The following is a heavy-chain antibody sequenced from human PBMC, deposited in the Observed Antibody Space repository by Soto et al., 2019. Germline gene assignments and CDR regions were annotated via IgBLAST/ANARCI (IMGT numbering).Heavy chain of an antibody. CDR3: ARVGYYYDSGGYYFPDY. V-gene: IGHV4-61*01. CDR2: IYYSGST. Sequence: SETLSLTCTVSGGSVSSGSYYWSWIRQPPGKGLEWIGYIYYSGSTNYNPSLKSRVTMSVDTSKNQFSLNLSSVTAADTAVYYCARVGYYYDSGGYYFPDYWGRGTLVTVSS. CDR1: GGSVSSGSYY. D-gene: IGHD3-22*01. J-gene: IGHJ4*02.